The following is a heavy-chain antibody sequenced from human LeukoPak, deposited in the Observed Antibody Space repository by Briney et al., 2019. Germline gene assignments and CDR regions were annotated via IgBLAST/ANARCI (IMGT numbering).Heavy chain of an antibody. Sequence: PSETLSLTCAVYGESSSGYSYGWIRQSPGKGLEWIGDINRSGVSNYNPSLKSRVTISVDTSRNQLSLELRSVAAADTAVYYCVRIYYYVDVWGEGTTVTVSS. J-gene: IGHJ6*03. CDR1: GESSSGYS. CDR3: VRIYYYVDV. V-gene: IGHV4-34*01. CDR2: INRSGVS.